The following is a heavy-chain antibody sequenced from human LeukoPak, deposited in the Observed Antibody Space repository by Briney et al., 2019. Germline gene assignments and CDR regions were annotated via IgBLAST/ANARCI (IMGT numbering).Heavy chain of an antibody. Sequence: GGSLRLSCAASGFTFSSYAMHWVRQAPGKGLEWVAVISYDGSNKYYADSVKGRFTISRDNSKNTLYLQMNSLRAEDTAVYYCARESSDNDAFDIWGQGTMVTVSS. V-gene: IGHV3-30-3*01. CDR1: GFTFSSYA. J-gene: IGHJ3*02. CDR3: ARESSDNDAFDI. CDR2: ISYDGSNK. D-gene: IGHD3-9*01.